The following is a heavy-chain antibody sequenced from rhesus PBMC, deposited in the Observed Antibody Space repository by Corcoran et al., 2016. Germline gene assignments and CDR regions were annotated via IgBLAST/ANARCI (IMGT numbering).Heavy chain of an antibody. CDR1: GGSISSSY. J-gene: IGHJ4*01. CDR3: AKVYSSGWYYFDY. V-gene: IGHV4-169*01. D-gene: IGHD6-31*01. Sequence: QLQLQESGPGLVKPSEPLSVTCAVSGGSISSSYWSWLRQAPGKGLEWIGYIYGSGSGTNYNPSPKSRVTLSVDTPKNQLSLKRSSVTTADTAVYYCAKVYSSGWYYFDYWGQGVLVTVSS. CDR2: IYGSGSGT.